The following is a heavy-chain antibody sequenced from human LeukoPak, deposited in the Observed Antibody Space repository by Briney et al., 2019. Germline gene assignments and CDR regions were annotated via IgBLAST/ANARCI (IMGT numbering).Heavy chain of an antibody. CDR3: ARVRSAVTPSPNFDY. Sequence: GASVKVSCKASGYTFTSYDINWVRQATGQGLEWMGWMNPNSGNTGYAQKFQGRVTMTRNTSISTAYTELSRLKSDDTAVYFCARVRSAVTPSPNFDYWGQGTLVTVSS. CDR1: GYTFTSYD. J-gene: IGHJ4*02. CDR2: MNPNSGNT. V-gene: IGHV1-8*01. D-gene: IGHD4-17*01.